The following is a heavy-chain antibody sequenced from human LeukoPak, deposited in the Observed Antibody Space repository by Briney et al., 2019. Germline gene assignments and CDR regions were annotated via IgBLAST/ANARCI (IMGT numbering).Heavy chain of an antibody. CDR3: ARAIKAARVRFDYYYMDV. D-gene: IGHD3-10*01. CDR1: GYTFTSYD. V-gene: IGHV1-8*01. J-gene: IGHJ6*03. CDR2: MNPNSGNT. Sequence: GASVKLSCKASGYTFTSYDINWVRQATGQGLEWMGWMNPNSGNTGYAQKFQGRVTMTRNTSISTAYMELSSLRSEDTAVYYCARAIKAARVRFDYYYMDVWGKGTTVTVSS.